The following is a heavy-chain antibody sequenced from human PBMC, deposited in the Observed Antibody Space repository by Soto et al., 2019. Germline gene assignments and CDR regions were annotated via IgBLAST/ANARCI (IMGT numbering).Heavy chain of an antibody. CDR2: ISSSGSTI. CDR1: GFTFSSYE. D-gene: IGHD1-26*01. Sequence: GSLRLSCAASGFTFSSYEMNWVRQAPGKGLEWVSYISSSGSTIYYADSVKGRFTISRDNAKNSLYLQMNSLRAEDTAVYYCARDGWELPFDYWGQGTLVTVSS. V-gene: IGHV3-48*03. J-gene: IGHJ4*02. CDR3: ARDGWELPFDY.